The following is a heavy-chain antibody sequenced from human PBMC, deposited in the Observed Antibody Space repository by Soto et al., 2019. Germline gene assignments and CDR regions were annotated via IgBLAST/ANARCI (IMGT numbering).Heavy chain of an antibody. CDR1: GFIFDDYN. Sequence: EVQLVESGGGLVRPGGTLRLSCAASGFIFDDYNINWVRQAPGKGLEWVSSISGYSTYIHYAASVRGRFTISRDNAKKSLYLQMSSLRVEDTAVYYCARPFGSGLINGLDVWGQGTTVIVSS. CDR3: ARPFGSGLINGLDV. V-gene: IGHV3-21*01. J-gene: IGHJ6*02. CDR2: ISGYSTYI. D-gene: IGHD3-10*01.